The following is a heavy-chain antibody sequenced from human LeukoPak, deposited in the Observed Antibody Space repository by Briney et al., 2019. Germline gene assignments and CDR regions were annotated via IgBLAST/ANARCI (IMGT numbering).Heavy chain of an antibody. J-gene: IGHJ6*02. CDR2: MNPNSGNT. D-gene: IGHD6-13*01. CDR3: ARERIAAAENIRYYYYGMDV. V-gene: IGHV1-8*01. Sequence: ASVKVSCKASGYTFTSYDINWVRQATGQGLEWMGWMNPNSGNTGYAQKFQGRVTITRDTSASTAYMELSSLRSEDTAVYYCARERIAAAENIRYYYYGMDVWGQGTTVTVSS. CDR1: GYTFTSYD.